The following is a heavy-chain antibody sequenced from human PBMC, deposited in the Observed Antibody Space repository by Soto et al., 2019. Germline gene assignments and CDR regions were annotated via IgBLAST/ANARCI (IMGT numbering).Heavy chain of an antibody. D-gene: IGHD3-22*01. V-gene: IGHV4-31*03. J-gene: IGHJ4*02. CDR2: IYYSGST. Sequence: QVQLQESGPGLVKPSQTLSLTCTVSGGSISSGGYYWSWIRQHPGKGLEWIGYIYYSGSTYYNPSLKSRVTISVDTSRNHGSLKPSSVTAADTAVYYCARSSLVDSNFDYWGQGTLVTVSS. CDR3: ARSSLVDSNFDY. CDR1: GGSISSGGYY.